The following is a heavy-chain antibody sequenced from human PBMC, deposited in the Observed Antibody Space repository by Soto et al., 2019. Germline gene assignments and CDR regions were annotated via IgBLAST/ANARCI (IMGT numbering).Heavy chain of an antibody. CDR1: GGSISSYY. Sequence: QVQLQESGPGLVKPSETLSLTCTVSGGSISSYYWSWIRQPPGKGLEWIGYIYFRGSTNYNPSLKSRATISVDTSKNQFSLKLSSVPAADTAVYYCASHMVRGVPFGYWGQGTLVTVSS. J-gene: IGHJ4*02. D-gene: IGHD3-10*01. CDR2: IYFRGST. CDR3: ASHMVRGVPFGY. V-gene: IGHV4-59*08.